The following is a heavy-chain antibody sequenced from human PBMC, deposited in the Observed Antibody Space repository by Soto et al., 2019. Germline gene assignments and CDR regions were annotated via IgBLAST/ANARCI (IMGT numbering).Heavy chain of an antibody. D-gene: IGHD6-13*01. CDR1: GFPTDDYA. CDR3: GKAHWYSSSGTHLGYVYY. J-gene: IGHJ4*02. CDR2: ISWNSGSI. Sequence: PGGSLRLSCAASGFPTDDYAMHWVRQAPGKGLEWVSGISWNSGSIGYAYSMSGRFTISRASAKNSLYLQMNSLRAEDTALYYCGKAHWYSSSGTHLGYVYYWGQGTLVTESS. V-gene: IGHV3-9*02.